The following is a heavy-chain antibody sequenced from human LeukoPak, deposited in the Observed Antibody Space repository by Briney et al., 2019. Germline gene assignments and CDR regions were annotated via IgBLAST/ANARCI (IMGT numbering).Heavy chain of an antibody. Sequence: PGGSLRLSCAASGFIFSNYWMTWVRQAPGKGLEWVAHIRQDGSESHYGASVKDRFTISRDNAKTSLDLRMASLRAEDTAVYYCARDWGSTGYDLYDCWGQGTLVTVSS. V-gene: IGHV3-7*01. CDR2: IRQDGSES. CDR1: GFIFSNYW. D-gene: IGHD5-12*01. CDR3: ARDWGSTGYDLYDC. J-gene: IGHJ4*02.